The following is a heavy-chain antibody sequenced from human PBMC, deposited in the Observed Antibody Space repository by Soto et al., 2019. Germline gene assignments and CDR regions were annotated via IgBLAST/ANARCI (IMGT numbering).Heavy chain of an antibody. D-gene: IGHD3-16*02. J-gene: IGHJ6*02. CDR1: GFTFSSYG. V-gene: IGHV3-33*01. Sequence: QVQLVESGGGVVQPGRSLRLSCAASGFTFSSYGMHWVRQAPGKGLEWVAVIWYDGSNKYYADSVKGRFTISRDNSKNPLYLQMNSLRAEDTAVYYCARDYIMITFGGVIVSHYGMDVWGQGTTVTVSS. CDR3: ARDYIMITFGGVIVSHYGMDV. CDR2: IWYDGSNK.